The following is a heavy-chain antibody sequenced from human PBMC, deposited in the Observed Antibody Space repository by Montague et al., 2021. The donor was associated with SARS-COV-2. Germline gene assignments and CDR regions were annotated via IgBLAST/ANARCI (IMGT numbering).Heavy chain of an antibody. CDR3: ARAHSGSWAHLDN. Sequence: TLSLTCTVSGGSISSGNYNWIWIRQPAGKELVWIVRNYTSGTTDYSFSLKSRVAISVDTSKNQFSLKLTSVTAADTAVYYCARAHSGSWAHLDNWGQGSLVTVSS. CDR2: NYTSGTT. V-gene: IGHV4-61*02. CDR1: GGSISSGNYN. D-gene: IGHD5-12*01. J-gene: IGHJ4*02.